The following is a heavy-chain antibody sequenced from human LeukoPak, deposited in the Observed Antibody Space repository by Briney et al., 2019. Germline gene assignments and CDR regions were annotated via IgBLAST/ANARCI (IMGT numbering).Heavy chain of an antibody. Sequence: ASVKVSCKASGYTFTGYYMHWVRQAPGQGLEWMGWINPNSGGTNYAQKFQGRVTMTRDTSISTAYMELSRLRSDDTAVYYCARVGATYYDILTGYYKGGFDYWGQGTLVTVSS. CDR3: ARVGATYYDILTGYYKGGFDY. J-gene: IGHJ4*02. D-gene: IGHD3-9*01. CDR1: GYTFTGYY. CDR2: INPNSGGT. V-gene: IGHV1-2*02.